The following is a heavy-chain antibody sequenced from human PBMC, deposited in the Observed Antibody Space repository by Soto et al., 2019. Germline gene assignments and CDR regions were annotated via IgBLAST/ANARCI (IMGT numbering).Heavy chain of an antibody. J-gene: IGHJ5*02. Sequence: SETPSLTCTVSGGSISSSSYYWGWIRQPPGKGLEWIGSIYYSGSTYHNPSLKSRVTISVDTSKNQFSLKLSSVTAADTAVYYCAHSQDDFWSGYYTGWFDPWGQGTLVTVS. CDR3: AHSQDDFWSGYYTGWFDP. CDR1: GGSISSSSYY. CDR2: IYYSGST. D-gene: IGHD3-3*01. V-gene: IGHV4-39*05.